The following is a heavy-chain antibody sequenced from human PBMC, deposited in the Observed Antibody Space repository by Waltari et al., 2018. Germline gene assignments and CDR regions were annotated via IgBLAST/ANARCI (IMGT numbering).Heavy chain of an antibody. CDR1: GFTFSNYA. D-gene: IGHD2-2*01. CDR2: ISGTGKST. V-gene: IGHV3-23*01. Sequence: EVQLLESGGGLVQPGGSLRLSCAASGFTFSNYAMSWVRQAPGKGLGWVGGISGTGKSTKYEGSVQGRFTISRDSSRTTFYLQMESLRAEDMALYYCATRNKSCSTGTCSALWEAPFDFWGPGTLVTVS. J-gene: IGHJ4*02. CDR3: ATRNKSCSTGTCSALWEAPFDF.